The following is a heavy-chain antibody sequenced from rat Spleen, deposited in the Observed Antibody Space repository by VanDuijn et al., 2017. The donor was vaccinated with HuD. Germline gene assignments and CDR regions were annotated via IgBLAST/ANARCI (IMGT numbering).Heavy chain of an antibody. CDR3: ARERYRDSDAQAFDY. J-gene: IGHJ2*01. V-gene: IGHV2-45*01. CDR1: GFSLTSYN. Sequence: QVQLMESGPGLVQPSETLSLTCTVSGFSLTSYNVHWVRQPPGKGLEWMGVMWSGGSTDYNSALKSRLSISRDTSKNQVFLKMNSLQSEDTTTYYCARERYRDSDAQAFDYWGQGVMVTVSS. CDR2: MWSGGST. D-gene: IGHD1-11*01.